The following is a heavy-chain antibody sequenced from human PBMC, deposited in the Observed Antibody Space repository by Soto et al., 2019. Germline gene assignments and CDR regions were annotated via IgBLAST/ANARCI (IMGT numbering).Heavy chain of an antibody. CDR3: AKSGAARFDPGLDY. CDR2: ISYDGSNK. CDR1: GFTFSSYG. V-gene: IGHV3-30*18. J-gene: IGHJ4*02. Sequence: GGSLRLSCAASGFTFSSYGMHWVRQAPGKGLEWVAVISYDGSNKYYADSVKGRFTISRDNSKNTLYLQMNSLRAEDTAVYYCAKSGAARFDPGLDYWGQGTLVTVSS. D-gene: IGHD6-6*01.